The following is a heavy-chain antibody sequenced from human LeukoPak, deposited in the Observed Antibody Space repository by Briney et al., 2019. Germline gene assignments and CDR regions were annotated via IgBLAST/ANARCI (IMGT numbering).Heavy chain of an antibody. CDR1: GFTLSNYW. CDR2: INRDESDK. D-gene: IGHD2-2*01. CDR3: ATHLAPQLSYWYFDL. V-gene: IGHV3-7*01. J-gene: IGHJ2*01. Sequence: PGGSLRLSCAASGFTLSNYWMTWVRQAPGKGLEWVANINRDESDKHYVDSVEGRFTISRDNAKNSLYLQMNSLRAEDTAVYYCATHLAPQLSYWYFDLWGRGTLVTVSS.